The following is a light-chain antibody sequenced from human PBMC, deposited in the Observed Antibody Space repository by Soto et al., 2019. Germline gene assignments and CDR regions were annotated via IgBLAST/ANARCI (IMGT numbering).Light chain of an antibody. CDR3: QQYGSSPMYT. Sequence: EIVLTQSPGTLSLSPGERATLSCRASQSVSSKYLTWYQQKHGQAPRLLIYGASSRATGIPDRFSGSGSGTDFNLILSRLEPEDLAVYYCQQYGSSPMYTFGQGTKVEIK. J-gene: IGKJ2*01. CDR2: GAS. V-gene: IGKV3-20*01. CDR1: QSVSSKY.